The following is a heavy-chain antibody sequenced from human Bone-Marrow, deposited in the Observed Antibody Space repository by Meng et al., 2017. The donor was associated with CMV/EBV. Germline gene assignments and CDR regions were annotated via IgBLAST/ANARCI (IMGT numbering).Heavy chain of an antibody. D-gene: IGHD2-2*01. J-gene: IGHJ6*02. Sequence: GESLKISCAASGFTVSSNYMSWVRQAPGKGLEWVSVIYSGGSTYYADSVKGRFTISGDNSKNTLYLQMNSLRAEDTAVYYCAREPPTDCSSTSCRYYYGMDVWGQGTTVTVSS. CDR3: AREPPTDCSSTSCRYYYGMDV. CDR1: GFTVSSNY. CDR2: IYSGGST. V-gene: IGHV3-53*01.